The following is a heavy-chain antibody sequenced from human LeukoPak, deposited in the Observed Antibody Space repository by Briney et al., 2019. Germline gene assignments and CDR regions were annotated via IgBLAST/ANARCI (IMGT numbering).Heavy chain of an antibody. CDR2: TNQDRSGE. CDR1: GFTFRSHW. D-gene: IGHD2-15*01. J-gene: IGHJ4*02. V-gene: IGHV3-7*01. Sequence: GGSLRLSCAAAGFTFRSHWMSWIRQAPGKGLEWVANTNQDRSGEQYVDSVKGRFTISRDNAKNSLYLQMDSLRAEDTGLYYCARDHVVDGLVFDYWGQGALVTVSS. CDR3: ARDHVVDGLVFDY.